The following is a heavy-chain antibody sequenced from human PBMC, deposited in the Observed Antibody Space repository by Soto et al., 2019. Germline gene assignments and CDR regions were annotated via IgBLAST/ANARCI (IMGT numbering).Heavy chain of an antibody. V-gene: IGHV1-69*13. CDR1: GGTFSSYA. D-gene: IGHD2-2*01. CDR2: IIPIFGTA. Sequence: SVKVSCKASGGTFSSYAMSWVRQAPGQGLEWMGGIIPIFGTANYAQKFQGRVTISADESTSTAYMELSSLRSEDTAVYYCARGTPGVVPAAIDYWGQGTLVTVSS. CDR3: ARGTPGVVPAAIDY. J-gene: IGHJ4*02.